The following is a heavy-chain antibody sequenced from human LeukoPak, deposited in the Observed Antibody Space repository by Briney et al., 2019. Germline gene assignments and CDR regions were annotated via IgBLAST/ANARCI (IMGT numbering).Heavy chain of an antibody. CDR2: INPNSGGT. V-gene: IGHV1-2*06. CDR1: GYTFTCYY. Sequence: ASVKVSCKASGYTFTCYYMHWVRQAPGQGLEWMGRINPNSGGTNCRVTMTRDTSISTAYMELSRLRSDDTAVYYCARGGQQWLAARDAFDIWGQGTMVTVSS. CDR3: ARGGQQWLAARDAFDI. J-gene: IGHJ3*02. D-gene: IGHD6-19*01.